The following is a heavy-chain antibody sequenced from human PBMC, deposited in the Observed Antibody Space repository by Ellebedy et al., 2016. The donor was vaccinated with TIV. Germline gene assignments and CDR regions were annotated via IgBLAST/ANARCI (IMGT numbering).Heavy chain of an antibody. Sequence: GGSLRLXXQGSGYSFTSYWIGWVRQMPGKGLEWMGIIYPGDSDTRYSPSFQGQVTISADKSISTAYLQWSSLKASDTAMYYCASVKVVRGRGVIMRVDAFDIWGQGTMVTVSS. D-gene: IGHD3-10*01. CDR3: ASVKVVRGRGVIMRVDAFDI. CDR1: GYSFTSYW. J-gene: IGHJ3*02. CDR2: IYPGDSDT. V-gene: IGHV5-51*01.